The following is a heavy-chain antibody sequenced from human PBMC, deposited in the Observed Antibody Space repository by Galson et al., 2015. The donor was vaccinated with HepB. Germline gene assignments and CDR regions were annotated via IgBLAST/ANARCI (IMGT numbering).Heavy chain of an antibody. Sequence: SLRLSCAASGFRFSNYAMSWVRQAPGKGLEWVSGITGSGGSTYYAASVKGRFTISRDNTKNILYLQMRGLRADDTAVYYCAKDPIFGASGWLYFDYWGQGTVVTVSS. CDR2: ITGSGGST. CDR1: GFRFSNYA. V-gene: IGHV3-23*01. CDR3: AKDPIFGASGWLYFDY. J-gene: IGHJ4*02. D-gene: IGHD3-3*01.